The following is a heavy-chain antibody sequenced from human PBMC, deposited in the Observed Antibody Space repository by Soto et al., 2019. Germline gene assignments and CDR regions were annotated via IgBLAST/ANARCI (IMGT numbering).Heavy chain of an antibody. J-gene: IGHJ3*02. CDR2: IYYSVST. D-gene: IGHD3-22*01. CDR1: GGSISSSSYY. CDR3: ARHVSRFRSSGYYRNLNDAFDI. V-gene: IGHV4-39*01. Sequence: SETLSLTCTVSGGSISSSSYYWGWIRQPPGKGLEWIGSIYYSVSTYYNPSLKSRVTISVDTSKNQFSLKLSSVTAADTAVYYCARHVSRFRSSGYYRNLNDAFDIWGQGTMVTASS.